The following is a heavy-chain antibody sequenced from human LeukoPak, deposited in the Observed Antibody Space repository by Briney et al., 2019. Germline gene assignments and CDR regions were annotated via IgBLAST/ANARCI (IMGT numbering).Heavy chain of an antibody. Sequence: SETLSLTCTVSGGSISSGSYYWSWIRQPAGKGLEWIGRIYTSGSTNYNPSLKSRVTISVDTSKNQFSLKLSSVTAADTAVYYCARGSRAAAGTGGFDYWGQGTLVTVSS. J-gene: IGHJ4*02. CDR2: IYTSGST. V-gene: IGHV4-61*02. D-gene: IGHD6-13*01. CDR3: ARGSRAAAGTGGFDY. CDR1: GGSISSGSYY.